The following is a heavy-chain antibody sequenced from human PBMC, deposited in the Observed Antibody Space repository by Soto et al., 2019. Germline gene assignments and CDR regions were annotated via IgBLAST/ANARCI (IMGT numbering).Heavy chain of an antibody. V-gene: IGHV3-74*01. CDR3: ATGPRPTGYYYGMDV. J-gene: IGHJ6*02. Sequence: GGSLRLSCAASGFTFSNYWMHWVRQAPGKGLVWVSRINSDESSRNYADSVKGRFTISRDNSKNTLYLQMNSLRAEDTAVYYCATGPRPTGYYYGMDVWGQGTTVTVSS. D-gene: IGHD6-25*01. CDR2: INSDESSR. CDR1: GFTFSNYW.